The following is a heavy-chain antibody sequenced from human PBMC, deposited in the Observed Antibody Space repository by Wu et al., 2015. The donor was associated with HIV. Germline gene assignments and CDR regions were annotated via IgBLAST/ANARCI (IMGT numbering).Heavy chain of an antibody. Sequence: QDQLVQSGAEVKRPGASVKVSCKASGNSFIGHYFHWVRQAPGKGLEWMGWVNPRGGTKYAQNFQGRVTMKRDTTISTAYMELSRLTSDDTAVYYCARDELFRVDDAFDMWGQGTMVIVSS. J-gene: IGHJ3*02. CDR2: VNPRGGT. CDR1: GNSFIGHY. D-gene: IGHD3-10*01. V-gene: IGHV1-2*02. CDR3: ARDELFRVDDAFDM.